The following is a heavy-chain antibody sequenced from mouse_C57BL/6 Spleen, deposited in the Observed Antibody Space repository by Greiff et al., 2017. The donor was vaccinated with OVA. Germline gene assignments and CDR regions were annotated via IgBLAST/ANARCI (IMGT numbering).Heavy chain of an antibody. D-gene: IGHD2-4*01. Sequence: QVQLQQPGAELVKPGASVKLSCKASGYTFTSYWMHWVKQRPGQGLEWIGMIHPNSGSTNYNEKFKSKATLTVDKSSSTAYMQLSSLTSEDSAVYYCARSGDYDVRYFDVWGTGTTVTVSS. CDR3: ARSGDYDVRYFDV. J-gene: IGHJ1*03. CDR2: IHPNSGST. CDR1: GYTFTSYW. V-gene: IGHV1-64*01.